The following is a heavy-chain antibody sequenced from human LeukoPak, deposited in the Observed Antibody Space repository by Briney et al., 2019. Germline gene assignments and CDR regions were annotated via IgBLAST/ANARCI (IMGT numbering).Heavy chain of an antibody. D-gene: IGHD2-15*01. J-gene: IGHJ4*02. V-gene: IGHV4-39*01. CDR2: IYYSSWST. CDR3: ASQVYCSAGSCYSNF. CDR1: GGSISSRTYY. Sequence: SKTLSLTCTVSGGSISSRTYYWGWIRQPPGKGLEWIGNIYYSSWSTYYNPSLKSRVTISVDTSKNQFSLKLSSVTAADTAVYYCASQVYCSAGSCYSNFWGQGTLVTVSS.